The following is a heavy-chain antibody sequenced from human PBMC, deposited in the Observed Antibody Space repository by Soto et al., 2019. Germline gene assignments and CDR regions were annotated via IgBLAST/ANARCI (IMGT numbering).Heavy chain of an antibody. CDR2: VSSDGNSK. CDR3: AKELGDTRDFPLDC. D-gene: IGHD4-17*01. V-gene: IGHV3-30*18. Sequence: QVQLVESGGGVVQPGRSLRLSCAASGFTFSSLGMHWVRQAPGKGLEWVAIVSSDGNSKYYADSVKGRFTISRDNSKNTLDLQLNSLRSEDTAVYYCAKELGDTRDFPLDCWGQGTLVIVSS. J-gene: IGHJ4*02. CDR1: GFTFSSLG.